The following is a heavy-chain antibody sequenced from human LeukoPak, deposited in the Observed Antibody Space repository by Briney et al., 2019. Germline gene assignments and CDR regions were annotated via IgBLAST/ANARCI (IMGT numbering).Heavy chain of an antibody. CDR2: ISIDGDGK. Sequence: TGGSLRLSCVPSTFTFSNSVMHWVRQAPGKGLEWVSGISIDGDGKYYADSVRGRTTISRDNSKNTLYLEMNSLSAEDTAVYYCAKEVRTSGRGGIFGYWGQGTLVTVSS. J-gene: IGHJ4*02. CDR3: AKEVRTSGRGGIFGY. CDR1: TFTFSNSV. D-gene: IGHD2-2*01. V-gene: IGHV3-30*04.